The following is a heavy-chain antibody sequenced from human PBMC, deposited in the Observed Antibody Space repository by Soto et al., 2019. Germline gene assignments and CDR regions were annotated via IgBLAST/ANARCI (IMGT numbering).Heavy chain of an antibody. V-gene: IGHV3-15*01. Sequence: GGATELSCAASGFTFNNAWMNWGRQARGKGLEWVGRIKSKTAGGTTDYSAPVKGRFTISRDDSKNMVFLQMNSLRSENTAVYYCATQLFSYEISYWGQGALVTVSS. D-gene: IGHD3-10*01. J-gene: IGHJ4*02. CDR1: GFTFNNAW. CDR3: ATQLFSYEISY. CDR2: IKSKTAGGTT.